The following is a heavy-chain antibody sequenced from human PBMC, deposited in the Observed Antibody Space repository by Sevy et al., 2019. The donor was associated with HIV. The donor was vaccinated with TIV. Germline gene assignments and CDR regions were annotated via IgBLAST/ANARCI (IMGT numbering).Heavy chain of an antibody. D-gene: IGHD1-7*01. V-gene: IGHV3-7*01. CDR1: GFTFSKYW. CDR3: ARDDRNYYFHY. Sequence: GGSLRLSCAASGFTFSKYWMGWVRQAPGKGLEWVANIKQDAGQKYYVDSVKGRFTISRDNAKNSLYLQMNSLRAEDTAGYLCARDDRNYYFHYWGQGTLVTVSS. CDR2: IKQDAGQK. J-gene: IGHJ4*02.